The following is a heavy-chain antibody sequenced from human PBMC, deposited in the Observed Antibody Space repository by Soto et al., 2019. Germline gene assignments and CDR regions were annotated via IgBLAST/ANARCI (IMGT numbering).Heavy chain of an antibody. CDR3: ARGPFGWYGFDY. Sequence: EVQLVESGGGLVQPGGSLRLSCAGSGFTFSSDWMHWVRQDPGKGLVWVSRLNSDGTSASYADAVKGRFTISRDNAKNTLFLQMNSLTAEATALYYCARGPFGWYGFDYWGQGTVVTVSS. V-gene: IGHV3-74*01. D-gene: IGHD6-19*01. CDR2: LNSDGTSA. CDR1: GFTFSSDW. J-gene: IGHJ4*02.